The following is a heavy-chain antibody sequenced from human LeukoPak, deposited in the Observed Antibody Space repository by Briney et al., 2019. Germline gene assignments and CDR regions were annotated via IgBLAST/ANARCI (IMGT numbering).Heavy chain of an antibody. CDR1: GGTFSSYA. CDR2: IIPIFGTA. D-gene: IGHD5-24*01. J-gene: IGHJ4*02. V-gene: IGHV1-69*01. CDR3: ARMESRGGCYDY. Sequence: SVKVSCKASGGTFSSYAISWVRQAPGQGLEWMGGIIPIFGTANYAQKFQGRVTITADESTSTAYMELSSLRSEDTAVYYCARMESRGGCYDYWGQGTLVTVSS.